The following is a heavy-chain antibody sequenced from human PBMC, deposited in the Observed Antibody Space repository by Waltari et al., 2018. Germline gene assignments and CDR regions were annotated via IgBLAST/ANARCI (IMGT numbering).Heavy chain of an antibody. CDR2: MNPNSGNT. V-gene: IGHV1-8*03. Sequence: QVQLVQSGAEVKKPGASVKVSCKASGYTFTSYDINWVRQATGQGLAGMGWMNPNSGNTGYARKFQGRVTITRNTSISTAYMELSSLRSEDTAVYYCARDVGYSSGWYWFDPWGQGTLVTVSS. D-gene: IGHD6-19*01. J-gene: IGHJ5*02. CDR3: ARDVGYSSGWYWFDP. CDR1: GYTFTSYD.